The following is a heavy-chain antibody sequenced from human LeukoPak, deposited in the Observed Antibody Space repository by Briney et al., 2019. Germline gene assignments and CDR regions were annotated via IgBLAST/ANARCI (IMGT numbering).Heavy chain of an antibody. CDR1: GGSFSGYY. V-gene: IGHV4-34*01. CDR3: ARSSPPYSSSWYWAPFHYYGMDV. Sequence: LSETLSLTCAVYGGSFSGYYWSWIRQPPGKGLEWIGEINHSGSTNYNPSLKSRVTISVDTSKNQFSLKLSSVTAADTAVYYCARSSPPYSSSWYWAPFHYYGMDVWGQGTTVTVSS. D-gene: IGHD6-13*01. J-gene: IGHJ6*02. CDR2: INHSGST.